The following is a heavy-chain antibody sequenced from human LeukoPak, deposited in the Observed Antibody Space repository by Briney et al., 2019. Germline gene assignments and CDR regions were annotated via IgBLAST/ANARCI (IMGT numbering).Heavy chain of an antibody. CDR1: GFTFSTYW. V-gene: IGHV3-74*03. D-gene: IGHD3-10*01. Sequence: GGPLRLSCTASGFTFSTYWINWVRQSPGKGLVWVALINGDGSTTTHADSVKGRFTISRDNAKNTAYLQMNSLRDEDTAVYFCARDYAGSPDYWGQGNLVTVSA. J-gene: IGHJ4*02. CDR2: INGDGSTT. CDR3: ARDYAGSPDY.